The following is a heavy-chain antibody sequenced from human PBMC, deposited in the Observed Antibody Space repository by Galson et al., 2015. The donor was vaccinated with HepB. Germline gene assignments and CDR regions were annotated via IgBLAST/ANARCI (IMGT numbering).Heavy chain of an antibody. Sequence: SLRLSCAASGFTFRGYTMHWVRQAPGKGLEWVAVISYDGTNKYYADSVKGRFTVSRDNTKNTLYLQMNSLRAEDTAVYYCARGTYCSGLNCYFYYGMDVWGQGTTVIVSS. V-gene: IGHV3-30*04. CDR1: GFTFRGYT. CDR2: ISYDGTNK. CDR3: ARGTYCSGLNCYFYYGMDV. J-gene: IGHJ6*02. D-gene: IGHD2-15*01.